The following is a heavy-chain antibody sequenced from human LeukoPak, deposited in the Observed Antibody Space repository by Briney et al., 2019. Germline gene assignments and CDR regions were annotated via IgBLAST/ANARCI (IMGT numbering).Heavy chain of an antibody. CDR2: IYPNSGGT. D-gene: IGHD3-22*01. Sequence: ASVKVSXKASGYTFTGYYMHWVRQAPGQGLEWMGRIYPNSGGTNYAQKFQGRVTMTRDTSISTAYMELSRLRSDDTAVYYCARGARDYYDSSGYYTYWGQGALVTVSS. CDR3: ARGARDYYDSSGYYTY. CDR1: GYTFTGYY. J-gene: IGHJ4*02. V-gene: IGHV1-2*06.